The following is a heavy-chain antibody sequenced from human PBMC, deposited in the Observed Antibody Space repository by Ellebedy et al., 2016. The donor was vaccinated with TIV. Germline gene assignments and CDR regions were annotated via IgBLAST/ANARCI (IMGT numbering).Heavy chain of an antibody. CDR1: GYNFLHYG. Sequence: ASVKVSCKASGYNFLHYGVSWVRQAPGQGLEWMGLINPSGGSTSSAPKFQGRITMTRDRSTTTVYMELSSLRSEDTAVYDCARGGIAVAGLHYYYGMDVWGQGTTVTVSS. CDR2: INPSGGST. J-gene: IGHJ6*02. V-gene: IGHV1-46*01. D-gene: IGHD6-19*01. CDR3: ARGGIAVAGLHYYYGMDV.